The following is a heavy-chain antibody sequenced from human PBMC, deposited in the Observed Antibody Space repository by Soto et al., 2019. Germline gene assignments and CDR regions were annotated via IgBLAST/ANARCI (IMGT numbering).Heavy chain of an antibody. V-gene: IGHV6-1*01. CDR2: TYYRSKWYN. D-gene: IGHD6-19*01. CDR1: GDSVSSNSAA. Sequence: PSQTLSLTCAISGDSVSSNSAAWNWIRQSPSRGLEWLGRTYYRSKWYNDYAVSVKSRITINPDTSKNQFSLQLNSVTPEDTAVYYCAHESGIAVAGTGYYYYGLDVWGQGTTVTVSS. J-gene: IGHJ6*02. CDR3: AHESGIAVAGTGYYYYGLDV.